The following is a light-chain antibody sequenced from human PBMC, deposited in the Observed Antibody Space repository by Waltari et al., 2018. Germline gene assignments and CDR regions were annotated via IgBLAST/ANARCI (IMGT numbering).Light chain of an antibody. J-gene: IGKJ1*01. CDR3: HQYGSSFRT. CDR2: DAS. CDR1: QSVSSY. V-gene: IGKV3-20*01. Sequence: EIVLTQSPATLSLSPGERATLSCRASQSVSSYLVWYQQKPGQAPRSLIYDASKRATGIPDRFSGSGSGTDFTLTISRLEPEDFAVYYCHQYGSSFRTFGQGTKVEIK.